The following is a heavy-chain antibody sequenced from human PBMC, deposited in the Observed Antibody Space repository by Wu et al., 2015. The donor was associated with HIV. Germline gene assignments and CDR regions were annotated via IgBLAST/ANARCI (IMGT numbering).Heavy chain of an antibody. CDR1: GYTFTGYY. Sequence: QVQLVQSGAEVKKPGASVKVSCKASGYTFTGYYMHWVRQAPGQGLEWMGWINPNSGGTNYAQKFQGRVTLTRDTSSSRVYMELSRLRSDDTAVYYCARRGYCSNNAAKSGLDYVGQGTWSPSPQ. CDR2: INPNSGGT. D-gene: IGHD2-2*03. J-gene: IGHJ4*02. V-gene: IGHV1-2*02. CDR3: ARRGYCSNNAAKSGLDY.